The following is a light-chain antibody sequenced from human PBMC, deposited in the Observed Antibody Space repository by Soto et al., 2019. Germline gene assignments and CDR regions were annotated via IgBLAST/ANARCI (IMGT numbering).Light chain of an antibody. Sequence: EIVLTQSPATLSLSPGERATLSCRASQSVSTYLAWLQQKPGQAPRLLIYDASKRATGIPARFSGSGSGTDFTLTISSLEPEDFAVYYCQQRSDWPLTFGPGTKVDVK. CDR2: DAS. CDR1: QSVSTY. V-gene: IGKV3-11*01. CDR3: QQRSDWPLT. J-gene: IGKJ3*01.